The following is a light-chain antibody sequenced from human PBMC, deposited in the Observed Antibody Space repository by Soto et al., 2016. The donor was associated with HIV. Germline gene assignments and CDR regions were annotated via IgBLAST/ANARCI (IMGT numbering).Light chain of an antibody. Sequence: DIQMTQSPSLLSASVGDRVTITCRASQRIYDYLAWFQQKPGKAPKSLIEAASSLQSGVPSRFSGSESGTDFTLTISSLQPEDFATYYCQQTYNTRMYTFGQGTKLEIK. CDR2: AAS. CDR1: QRIYDY. J-gene: IGKJ2*01. CDR3: QQTYNTRMYT. V-gene: IGKV1-16*01.